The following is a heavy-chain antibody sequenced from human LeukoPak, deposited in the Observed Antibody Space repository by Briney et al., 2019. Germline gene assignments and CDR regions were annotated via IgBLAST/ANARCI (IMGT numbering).Heavy chain of an antibody. Sequence: GGSLRLSCAASGFTFSSYSMNWVRQAPGKGLEWVSSISSSSSYIYYADSVKGRFTISRDNAKNSLYLQMNSLRAEDTAVYYCASTYQAFYYDTSGNSLDYWGQGTLVTVSS. V-gene: IGHV3-21*01. D-gene: IGHD3-22*01. CDR2: ISSSSSYI. CDR3: ASTYQAFYYDTSGNSLDY. J-gene: IGHJ4*02. CDR1: GFTFSSYS.